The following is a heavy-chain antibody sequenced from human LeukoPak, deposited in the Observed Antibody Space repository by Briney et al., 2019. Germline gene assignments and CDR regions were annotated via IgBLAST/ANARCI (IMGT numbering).Heavy chain of an antibody. V-gene: IGHV4-39*07. CDR3: ANSYDFCSAYRY. CDR2: TYDSGIA. CDR1: AGSISSSSDC. J-gene: IGHJ4*02. D-gene: IGHD3-3*01. Sequence: PSETLSLTCTVSAGSISSSSDCWDWLRQPPGKGLEWIGTTYDSGIAYYNPALRSRVTISVNTSKNQYSRKLSSVAAAVTALYYCANSYDFCSAYRYWGQGTLVTISS.